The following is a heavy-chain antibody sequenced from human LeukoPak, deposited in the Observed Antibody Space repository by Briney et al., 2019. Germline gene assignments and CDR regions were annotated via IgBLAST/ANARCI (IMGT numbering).Heavy chain of an antibody. CDR1: GYAFTSYD. J-gene: IGHJ4*02. D-gene: IGHD5-18*01. Sequence: ASVKVSCKASGYAFTSYDINWVRQATGQGLEWMGWMNPNSGNTGYAQKFQGRVTITRNTSISTAYMELSSLRSEDTAVYYCARTQRRGYSYGYHYWGQGTLVTVSS. CDR2: MNPNSGNT. CDR3: ARTQRRGYSYGYHY. V-gene: IGHV1-8*03.